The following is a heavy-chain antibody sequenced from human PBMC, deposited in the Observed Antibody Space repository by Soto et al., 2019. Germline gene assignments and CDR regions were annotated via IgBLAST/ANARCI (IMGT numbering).Heavy chain of an antibody. CDR2: ISYDGNNK. CDR3: ARAGCDGGSCYTLVGLRYGMDV. V-gene: IGHV3-30-3*01. D-gene: IGHD2-15*01. J-gene: IGHJ6*02. Sequence: QVQLVESGGGVVQPARSLRLSCAASGFTFRSYVMYWVRQAPGKGLEWVAVISYDGNNKYYADSVKGRFTISRDNSKNTLYLQMNSLRAEDTAVYYCARAGCDGGSCYTLVGLRYGMDVWGQGTTVTVSS. CDR1: GFTFRSYV.